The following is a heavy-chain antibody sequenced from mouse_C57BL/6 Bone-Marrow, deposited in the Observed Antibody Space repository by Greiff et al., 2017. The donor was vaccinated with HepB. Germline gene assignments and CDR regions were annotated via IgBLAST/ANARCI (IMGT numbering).Heavy chain of an antibody. CDR1: GFSLTSYG. Sequence: VQLQQSGPGLVAPSQSLSITCTVSGFSLTSYGVSWVRQPPGKGLEWLGVIWGDGSTNYHSALISRLSISKDNSKSQVFLKLNSLQTDDTATYYCAKEGGFTTVVDWYFDVWGTGTTVTVSS. V-gene: IGHV2-3*01. D-gene: IGHD1-1*01. J-gene: IGHJ1*03. CDR2: IWGDGST. CDR3: AKEGGFTTVVDWYFDV.